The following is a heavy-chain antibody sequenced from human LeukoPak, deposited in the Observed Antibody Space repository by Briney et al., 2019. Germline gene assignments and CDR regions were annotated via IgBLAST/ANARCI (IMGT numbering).Heavy chain of an antibody. Sequence: PSETLSLTCTVSGGSIGSGYYWTWIRQHPGKGLEWIGYSYYSGSTYYNPALKSRLTISLDSSENQFSLKLSSMTVADTAVYYCARRGYYYDSSHYYYFDYWGQGTLVTVSS. CDR2: SYYSGST. CDR3: ARRGYYYDSSHYYYFDY. J-gene: IGHJ4*02. V-gene: IGHV4-31*03. D-gene: IGHD3-22*01. CDR1: GGSIGSGYY.